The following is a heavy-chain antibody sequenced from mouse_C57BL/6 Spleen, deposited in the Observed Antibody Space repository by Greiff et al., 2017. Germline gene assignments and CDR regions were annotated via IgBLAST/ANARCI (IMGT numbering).Heavy chain of an antibody. J-gene: IGHJ4*01. CDR1: GYTFTSYW. V-gene: IGHV1-72*01. CDR2: IDPNSGGT. Sequence: QVQLQQPGAELVKPGASVKLSCKASGYTFTSYWMHWVKQRPGRGLGWIGRIDPNSGGTKYNEKFKSKATLTVDKPSSTAYMQLSSLTSEDSAVYYCARAGGLRGYYAMDYWGQGTSVTVSS. CDR3: ARAGGLRGYYAMDY. D-gene: IGHD2-4*01.